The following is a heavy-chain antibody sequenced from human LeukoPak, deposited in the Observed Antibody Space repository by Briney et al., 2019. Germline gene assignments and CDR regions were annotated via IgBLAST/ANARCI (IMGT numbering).Heavy chain of an antibody. CDR3: AKDLGKWELLSAFDI. CDR2: NSGSGGST. D-gene: IGHD1-26*01. Sequence: GGSLRLSCAASGFTFSSYAMSWVRQAPGKGLEWVSANSGSGGSTYYADSVKGRFTISRDNSKNTLYLQMNSLRAEDTAVYYCAKDLGKWELLSAFDIWGQGTMVTVSS. CDR1: GFTFSSYA. J-gene: IGHJ3*02. V-gene: IGHV3-23*01.